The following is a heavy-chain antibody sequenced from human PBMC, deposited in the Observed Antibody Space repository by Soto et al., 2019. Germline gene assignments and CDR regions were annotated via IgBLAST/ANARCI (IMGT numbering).Heavy chain of an antibody. CDR2: ISGSCGST. V-gene: IGHV3-23*01. Sequence: GGSLRLSCAASGFTFSSYAMSWVRQAPGKGLEWVSAISGSCGSTYYADSVKGRFTISRDNSKNTLYLQMNSLRAEDTAVYYCAKDAATQLDAPWYFDLCGRGTLVTVSS. D-gene: IGHD2-2*01. CDR1: GFTFSSYA. J-gene: IGHJ2*01. CDR3: AKDAATQLDAPWYFDL.